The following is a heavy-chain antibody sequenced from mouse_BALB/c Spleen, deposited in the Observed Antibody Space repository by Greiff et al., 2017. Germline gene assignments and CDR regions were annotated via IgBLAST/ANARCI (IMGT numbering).Heavy chain of an antibody. J-gene: IGHJ4*01. V-gene: IGHV5-17*02. Sequence: EVQRVESGGGLVQPGGSRKLSCAASGFTFSSFGMHWVRQAPEKGLEWVAYISSGSSTIYYADTVKGRFTISRDNPKNTLFLQMTSLRSEDTAMYYCAGLAVATDYAMDYGGQGTSVTVSS. D-gene: IGHD1-1*02. CDR2: ISSGSSTI. CDR3: AGLAVATDYAMDY. CDR1: GFTFSSFG.